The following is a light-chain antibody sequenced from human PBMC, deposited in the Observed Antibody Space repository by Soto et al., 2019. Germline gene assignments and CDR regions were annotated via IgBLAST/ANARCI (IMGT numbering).Light chain of an antibody. Sequence: SYELTQPPSVSVAPGRAARVNCGGSNIVDYNVQWYQQKPGQAPVLVGYVDDVRPSGIPGRFSGSNSGNSATLTLRRRAAGDDAEYYCQLWDSDSDHYVFGSGTK. V-gene: IGLV3-21*02. CDR3: QLWDSDSDHYV. J-gene: IGLJ1*01. CDR2: VDD. CDR1: NIVDYN.